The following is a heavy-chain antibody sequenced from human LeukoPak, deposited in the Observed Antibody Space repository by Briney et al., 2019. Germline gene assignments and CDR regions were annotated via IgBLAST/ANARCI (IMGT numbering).Heavy chain of an antibody. V-gene: IGHV4-34*01. CDR3: ARGRRDTNFDY. Sequence: SETLSLTCAVYGGSFSGYYWSWIRQLPGKGLEWIGEINHSGSTNYNPSLKSRVTISVDTSKNQFSLKLSSVTAADTAVYYCARGRRDTNFDYWGQGTLVTVSS. CDR2: INHSGST. D-gene: IGHD5-18*01. J-gene: IGHJ4*02. CDR1: GGSFSGYY.